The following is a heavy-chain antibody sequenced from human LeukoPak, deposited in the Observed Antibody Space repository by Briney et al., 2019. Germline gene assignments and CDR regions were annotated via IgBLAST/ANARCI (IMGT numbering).Heavy chain of an antibody. Sequence: GRFTISRDNAKNSLYLQMNSLRAEDTAVYYCASVRYSSGWFGAFDIWGQGTMVTVSS. D-gene: IGHD6-19*01. J-gene: IGHJ3*02. CDR3: ASVRYSSGWFGAFDI. V-gene: IGHV3-11*06.